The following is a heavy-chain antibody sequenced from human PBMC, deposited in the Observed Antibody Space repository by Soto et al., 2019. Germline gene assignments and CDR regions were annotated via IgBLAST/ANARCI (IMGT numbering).Heavy chain of an antibody. Sequence: PGGSLRLSCAASGFTFSSYAMSWVRQAPGKGLEWVSAISGSGGSTYYADSVKGRFTISRDNSKNTLYLQMNSMRAEDTDVYYWAKAPPPLGYCTNGVGVDSFDIWGQGTMVTVSS. CDR1: GFTFSSYA. D-gene: IGHD2-8*01. CDR3: AKAPPPLGYCTNGVGVDSFDI. J-gene: IGHJ3*02. CDR2: ISGSGGST. V-gene: IGHV3-23*01.